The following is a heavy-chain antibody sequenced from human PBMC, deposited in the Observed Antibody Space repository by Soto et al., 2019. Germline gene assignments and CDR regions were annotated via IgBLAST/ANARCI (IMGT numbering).Heavy chain of an antibody. D-gene: IGHD3-10*01. CDR2: IIPIFGTA. CDR3: ARGTREYYYGSGSRRDAFDI. V-gene: IGHV1-69*12. CDR1: GGTFSSYA. Sequence: QVQLVQSGAEVKKPGSSVKVSCKASGGTFSSYAISWVRQAPGQGLEWMGGIIPIFGTANYAQKFQGRVTITADESTSTAYMELSSLRSEDTAVYYCARGTREYYYGSGSRRDAFDIWGQGTMVTVSS. J-gene: IGHJ3*02.